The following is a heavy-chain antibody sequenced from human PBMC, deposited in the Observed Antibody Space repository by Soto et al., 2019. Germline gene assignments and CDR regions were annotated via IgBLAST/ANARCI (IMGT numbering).Heavy chain of an antibody. J-gene: IGHJ4*02. CDR2: MNHNSGNT. V-gene: IGHV1-8*01. CDR1: GYTFTSYD. D-gene: IGHD3-22*01. CDR3: ARARGGYYDSSGYYYFDY. Sequence: QGQLVQSGAEVKKPGASVKVSCKASGYTFTSYDINWVRQATGQGLEWMGWMNHNSGNTGYAQKFQGRVTMTRNTAISTAYMELSSLRSEDTAVYYCARARGGYYDSSGYYYFDYWGQGTLVTVSS.